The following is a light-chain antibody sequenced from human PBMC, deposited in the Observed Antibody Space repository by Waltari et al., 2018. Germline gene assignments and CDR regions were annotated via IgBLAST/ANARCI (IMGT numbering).Light chain of an antibody. V-gene: IGKV1-8*01. CDR1: QGISSY. CDR3: QQRSNWPPGA. J-gene: IGKJ1*01. CDR2: AAS. Sequence: AIRMTQSPSSLSASTGDRVTITSRASQGISSYLAWYQQKPGKAPKLLIYAASTLQNGVPSRFSGSGSGTDFTLTISCLQSEDFAVYYCQQRSNWPPGAFGQGTKVEIK.